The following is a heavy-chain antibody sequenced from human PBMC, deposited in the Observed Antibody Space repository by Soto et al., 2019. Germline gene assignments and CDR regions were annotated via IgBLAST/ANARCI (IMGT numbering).Heavy chain of an antibody. D-gene: IGHD3-10*01. Sequence: PVGSLRLSGAASGFRFEAYGMPWVRQSPGKGLEWVSSISWNSRNIAYADSVKGRFTVSRDNAKSSLYLQMNSLRPENTALYYCAKDIARYQLVLITEGMDVWGQGTTVTVSS. CDR1: GFRFEAYG. V-gene: IGHV3-9*01. CDR3: AKDIARYQLVLITEGMDV. J-gene: IGHJ6*02. CDR2: ISWNSRNI.